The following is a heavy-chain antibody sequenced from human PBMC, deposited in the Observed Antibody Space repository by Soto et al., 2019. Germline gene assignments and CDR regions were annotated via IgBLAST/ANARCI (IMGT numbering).Heavy chain of an antibody. CDR1: GGSFSGYY. Sequence: SETLSLTCAVYGGSFSGYYWSWIRQPPGKGLKWIGEINHSGSTNYNPSLKSRVTISVDTSKTQFSMKLSSVTAADTAVYYCARVTMVCTYGVCRRDKYYFDYWGQGTLVTVSS. D-gene: IGHD2-8*01. CDR2: INHSGST. CDR3: ARVTMVCTYGVCRRDKYYFDY. J-gene: IGHJ4*02. V-gene: IGHV4-34*01.